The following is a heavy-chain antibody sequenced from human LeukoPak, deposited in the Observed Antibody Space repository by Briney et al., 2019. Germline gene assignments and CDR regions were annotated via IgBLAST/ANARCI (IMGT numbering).Heavy chain of an antibody. J-gene: IGHJ4*02. V-gene: IGHV3-33*06. Sequence: GGSLRLSCAASGFTFNYYGIHWVRQAPGKGLEWVAVIWNDGRNKFYADSVKGRFTISRDNSKNTVYLQMNSLRAEDTAVYYCAKTRDYGDYGGSDYWGQGTLVTVSS. CDR1: GFTFNYYG. CDR3: AKTRDYGDYGGSDY. CDR2: IWNDGRNK. D-gene: IGHD4-17*01.